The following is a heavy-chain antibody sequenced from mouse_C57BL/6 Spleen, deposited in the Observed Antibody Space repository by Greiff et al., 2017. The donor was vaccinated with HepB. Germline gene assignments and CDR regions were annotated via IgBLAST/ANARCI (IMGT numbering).Heavy chain of an antibody. Sequence: EVQLQQSGPELVKPGASVKIPCKASGYTFSDYNMDWVKQSHGKSLEWIGDINPNNGGTIDNQKFKGKATLTGDKSSSTAYMEPRSLTSEDTAVYYCARSAAYDDNGGGDYWGQGTTLTVSS. D-gene: IGHD2-3*01. CDR3: ARSAAYDDNGGGDY. J-gene: IGHJ2*01. CDR2: INPNNGGT. V-gene: IGHV1-18*01. CDR1: GYTFSDYN.